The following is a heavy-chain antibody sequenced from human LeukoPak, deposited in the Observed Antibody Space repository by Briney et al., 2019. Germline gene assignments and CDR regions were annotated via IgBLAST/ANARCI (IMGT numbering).Heavy chain of an antibody. CDR3: ASDGLWQLVSDYYGMDV. CDR1: GFTFSSYS. D-gene: IGHD6-13*01. Sequence: PGGSLRLSCAASGFTFSSYSMNWVRQAPGKGLEWVSSISSSSSYIYYADSVKGRFTISRDNAKNSLYLQMNSLRAEDTAVYYCASDGLWQLVSDYYGMDVWGQGTTVTVSS. V-gene: IGHV3-21*01. J-gene: IGHJ6*02. CDR2: ISSSSSYI.